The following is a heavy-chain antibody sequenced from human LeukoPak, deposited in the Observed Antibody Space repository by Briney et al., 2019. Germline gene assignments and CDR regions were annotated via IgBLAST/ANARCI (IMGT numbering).Heavy chain of an antibody. Sequence: SETLSLPCTVSGGSISSGDYYWRWIRQPPGKGLEWIGYIYYSGSTYYNPSLKSRVTISVDTSKNQFSLKLSSVTAADTAVYYCARVRYYASYFDYWGQGTLVTVSS. V-gene: IGHV4-30-4*01. J-gene: IGHJ4*02. CDR3: ARVRYYASYFDY. D-gene: IGHD3-10*01. CDR1: GGSISSGDYY. CDR2: IYYSGST.